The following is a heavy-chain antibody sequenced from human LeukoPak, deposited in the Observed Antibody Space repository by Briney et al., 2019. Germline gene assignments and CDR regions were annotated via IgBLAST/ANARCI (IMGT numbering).Heavy chain of an antibody. Sequence: SETLSLTCTASGGSISSYYWSWIRQPAGKGLEWIGRIYTSGSTNYNTSPTSRVTMSVDTSKNQYSLRLSSVTAADTAVYYCARGMDGSSSGSFDYWGQGTLVTVSS. V-gene: IGHV4-4*07. CDR3: ARGMDGSSSGSFDY. CDR2: IYTSGST. CDR1: GGSISSYY. D-gene: IGHD6-13*01. J-gene: IGHJ4*02.